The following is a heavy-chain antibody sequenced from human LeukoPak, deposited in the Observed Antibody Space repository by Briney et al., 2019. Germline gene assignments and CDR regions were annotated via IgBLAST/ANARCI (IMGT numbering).Heavy chain of an antibody. Sequence: GGSLRLSCAVSGFTFSSYAMSWVRQAPGKGLEWVSAISGSGGSTYYADSVKGRFTISRDNSKNTLYLQMNSLRAEDTAVYYCAKATTKDTAMVQDYWGQGTLVTVSS. CDR3: AKATTKDTAMVQDY. CDR2: ISGSGGST. D-gene: IGHD5-18*01. CDR1: GFTFSSYA. J-gene: IGHJ4*02. V-gene: IGHV3-23*01.